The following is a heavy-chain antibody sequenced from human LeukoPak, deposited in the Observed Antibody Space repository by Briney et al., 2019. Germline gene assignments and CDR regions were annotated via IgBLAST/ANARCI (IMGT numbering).Heavy chain of an antibody. CDR2: IYWDDDK. J-gene: IGHJ4*02. D-gene: IGHD3-10*01. Sequence: SGPTLVKPTQTLTLTCTFSGFSLSTSGVGVGWIRQPPGKALEWLALIYWDDDKRYSPSLKSRLTIAKDTSKNQVVLTMTNMDPVDTATYYCAHRRWFGESKPGWDYWGQGTLVTVSS. V-gene: IGHV2-5*02. CDR3: AHRRWFGESKPGWDY. CDR1: GFSLSTSGVG.